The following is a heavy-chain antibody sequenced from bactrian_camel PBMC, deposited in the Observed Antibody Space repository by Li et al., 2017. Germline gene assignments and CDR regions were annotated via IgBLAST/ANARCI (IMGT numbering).Heavy chain of an antibody. V-gene: IGHV3S53*01. CDR3: AADPNFPWSGDSCRDRADWAISGGNY. CDR2: IDDHGRT. CDR1: GYSYSAYC. Sequence: HVQLVESGGGLVQPGGSLRLSCVVTGYSYSAYCLAYFRQAPGKEREAIAFIDDHGRTNYADSVKGRFTISTDRADLTVYLQMNSLSPEDTAMYYCAADPNFPWSGDSCRDRADWAISGGNYWGQGTQVTVS. D-gene: IGHD6*01. J-gene: IGHJ4*01.